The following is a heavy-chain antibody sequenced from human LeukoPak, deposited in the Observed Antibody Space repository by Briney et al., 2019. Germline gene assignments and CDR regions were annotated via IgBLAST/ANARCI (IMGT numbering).Heavy chain of an antibody. V-gene: IGHV3-33*01. CDR2: IWYDGSNK. CDR3: ARGIDY. J-gene: IGHJ4*02. Sequence: GGSLRLSCAASGFTFSSYGMHWVRQAPGKGLEWVAVIWYDGSNKYYADPVKGRFTISGDNSKNTLYLQMNSLRAEDTAVYYCARGIDYWGQGTLVTVSS. CDR1: GFTFSSYG.